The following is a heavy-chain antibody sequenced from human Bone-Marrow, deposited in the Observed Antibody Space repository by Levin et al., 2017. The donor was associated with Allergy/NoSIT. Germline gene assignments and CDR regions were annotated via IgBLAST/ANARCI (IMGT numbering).Heavy chain of an antibody. Sequence: SVKVSCKASGGNFSSYAFSWVRQAPGQGLEWMGGIIPALGTANYAQRLQGRVTITADKLTSTAYMELISLKSEDTAVYYCARYGSRAVPYNILTGSPARLKYYYAMDVWGQGTTVIVSS. CDR3: ARYGSRAVPYNILTGSPARLKYYYAMDV. V-gene: IGHV1-69*06. CDR1: GGNFSSYA. J-gene: IGHJ6*02. D-gene: IGHD3-9*01. CDR2: IIPALGTA.